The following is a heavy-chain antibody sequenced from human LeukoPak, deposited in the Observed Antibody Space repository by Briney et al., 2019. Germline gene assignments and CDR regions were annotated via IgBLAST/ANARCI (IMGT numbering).Heavy chain of an antibody. Sequence: SETLSLTCAVYGGSFSGYYWSWIRQPPGKGLEWIGEINHSGSTNYNPSLKSRVTISVDTSKNQFSLKLSSVTAADTAVYYCARHWGGPRYYYYGSAPRLGAFDIWGQGTMVTVSS. CDR3: ARHWGGPRYYYYGSAPRLGAFDI. V-gene: IGHV4-34*01. CDR2: INHSGST. CDR1: GGSFSGYY. J-gene: IGHJ3*02. D-gene: IGHD3-10*01.